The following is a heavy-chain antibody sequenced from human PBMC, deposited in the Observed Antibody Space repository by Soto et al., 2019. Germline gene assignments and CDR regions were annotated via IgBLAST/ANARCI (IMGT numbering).Heavy chain of an antibody. CDR2: IYYSGST. D-gene: IGHD6-19*01. CDR3: ARLMYSSGWYPLDY. CDR1: GGSISSYY. V-gene: IGHV4-59*08. Sequence: SETLSLTCTVSGGSISSYYWSWIRQPPGKGLEWIGYIYYSGSTNYNPSLKSRVTISVDTSKNQFSLKLSSVTAADTAVYYCARLMYSSGWYPLDYWGQGTLVTVSS. J-gene: IGHJ4*02.